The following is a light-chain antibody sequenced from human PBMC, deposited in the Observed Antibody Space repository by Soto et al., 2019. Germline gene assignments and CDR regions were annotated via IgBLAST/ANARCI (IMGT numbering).Light chain of an antibody. CDR1: GSDIGAYNF. CDR2: GVT. CDR3: YSYAGRNIWV. J-gene: IGLJ3*02. Sequence: QSALAQPPSASGSPGQSVTISCTGSGSDIGAYNFVSWYQQHPGKAPKLMIFGVTERPSGVPDRFSGSKSGNTASLTVSGLQADDEAVYYCYSYAGRNIWVFGGGTQRT. V-gene: IGLV2-8*01.